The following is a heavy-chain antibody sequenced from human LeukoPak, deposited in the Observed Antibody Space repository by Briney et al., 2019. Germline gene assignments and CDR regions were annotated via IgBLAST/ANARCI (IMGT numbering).Heavy chain of an antibody. CDR3: VRHGRAARPRGWFDP. CDR2: IYTSGST. Sequence: SETLSLTCTVFGGSISSYYWSWIRQPPGKGLEWIGYIYTSGSTNYNPSLQSRVTISVDTSKNQFSLRLSSVTAADTAVYYCVRHGRAARPRGWFDPWGQGTLVTVSS. V-gene: IGHV4-4*09. J-gene: IGHJ5*02. CDR1: GGSISSYY. D-gene: IGHD6-6*01.